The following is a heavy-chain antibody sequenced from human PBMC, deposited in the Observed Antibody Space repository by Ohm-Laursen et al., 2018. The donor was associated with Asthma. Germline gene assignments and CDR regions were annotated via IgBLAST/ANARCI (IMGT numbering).Heavy chain of an antibody. D-gene: IGHD2-8*01. V-gene: IGHV3-48*01. Sequence: SLRLSCAASGFTFSTYSMNWVRQAPGKGLEWVSYISSSSSTIYYADSVKGRFTISRDNAKNSLYLQMNSLRAEDTAVYYCARQGCTDTVCYYYFDYWGQGTLVTVPS. CDR2: ISSSSSTI. CDR1: GFTFSTYS. CDR3: ARQGCTDTVCYYYFDY. J-gene: IGHJ4*02.